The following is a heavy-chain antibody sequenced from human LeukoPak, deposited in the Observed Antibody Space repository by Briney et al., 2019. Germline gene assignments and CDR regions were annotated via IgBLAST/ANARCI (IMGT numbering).Heavy chain of an antibody. CDR1: GFTFSSYA. V-gene: IGHV3-30-3*01. CDR3: AKAHSGSYWSPEY. Sequence: GGSLRLSCAASGFTFSSYAMHWVRQAPGKGLEWVAVISYDGSNKYYADSVKGRFTISRDNSKNTLYLQMNSLRAEDTAVYYCAKAHSGSYWSPEYWGQGTLVTVSS. D-gene: IGHD1-26*01. CDR2: ISYDGSNK. J-gene: IGHJ4*02.